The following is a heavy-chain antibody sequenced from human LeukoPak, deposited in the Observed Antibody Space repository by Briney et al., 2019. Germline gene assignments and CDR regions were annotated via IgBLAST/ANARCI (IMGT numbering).Heavy chain of an antibody. CDR2: INHSGST. CDR1: GGSISGYY. V-gene: IGHV4-34*01. J-gene: IGHJ4*02. CDR3: ARIYCSSTSCYVYFDY. D-gene: IGHD2-2*01. Sequence: SETLSLTCSVSGGSISGYYWRWIRQPPGKGLEWIGEINHSGSTNYNPSLKSRVTISVDTSKNQFSLKLSSVTAADTAVYYCARIYCSSTSCYVYFDYWGQGTLVTVSS.